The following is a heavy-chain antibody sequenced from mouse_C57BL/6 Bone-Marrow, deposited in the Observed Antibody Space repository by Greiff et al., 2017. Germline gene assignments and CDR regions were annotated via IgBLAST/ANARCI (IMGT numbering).Heavy chain of an antibody. D-gene: IGHD2-2*01. V-gene: IGHV14-4*01. CDR3: TTHGYYYAMDY. Sequence: VHVKQSGAELVRPGASVKLSCTASGFNIKDDYMHWVKQRPEQGLEWIGWIDPENGDTEYASKFQGKATITADTSSNTAYLQLSSLTSEDTAVYYCTTHGYYYAMDYWGQGTSVTVSS. J-gene: IGHJ4*01. CDR1: GFNIKDDY. CDR2: IDPENGDT.